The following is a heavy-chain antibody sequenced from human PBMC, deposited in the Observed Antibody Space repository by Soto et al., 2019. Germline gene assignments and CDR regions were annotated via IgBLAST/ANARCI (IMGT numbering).Heavy chain of an antibody. CDR1: GFSLTTSGVG. Sequence: QITLKESGPTLVKPTQTLTLTCTFSGFSLTTSGVGVGWIRQPPGKALEWLALIYWDDDKRYSPSLKSRVTIXKNXSKKXVVLTMTNXXXVDXXXXXXXXXXXXXXXGTCYSEDYYYYMDVXXKGXXVTVS. V-gene: IGHV2-5*02. CDR2: IYWDDDK. J-gene: IGHJ6*03. CDR3: XXXXXXXXXGTCYSEDYYYYMDV. D-gene: IGHD2-15*01.